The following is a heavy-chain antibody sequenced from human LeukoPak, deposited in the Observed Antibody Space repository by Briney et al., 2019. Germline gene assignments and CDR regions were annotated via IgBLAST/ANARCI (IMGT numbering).Heavy chain of an antibody. V-gene: IGHV4-30-4*01. J-gene: IGHJ5*02. CDR3: ARAGRKVTSWFDP. CDR2: IYYSGST. Sequence: SETLSLTCTVSGGSISSGDYYWSWIRQPPGKGVEWIGYIYYSGSTYYNPSLKSRVTISVDTSKNQFSLKLSSVTAADTAVYYCARAGRKVTSWFDPWGQGTLVTVSS. D-gene: IGHD2-21*02. CDR1: GGSISSGDYY.